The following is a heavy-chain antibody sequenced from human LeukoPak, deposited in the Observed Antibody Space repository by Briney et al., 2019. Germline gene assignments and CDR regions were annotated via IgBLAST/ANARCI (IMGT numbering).Heavy chain of an antibody. CDR2: INHSGST. CDR3: ARGGDGYNLDWFDP. D-gene: IGHD5-24*01. V-gene: IGHV4-34*01. J-gene: IGHJ5*02. Sequence: PSETLSLTCAVYGGSFSGYYWSWIRQPPGKGLGWIGEINHSGSTNYNPSLKSRVTISVDTSKNQFSLKLSSVTAADTAVYYCARGGDGYNLDWFDPWGQGTLVTVSS. CDR1: GGSFSGYY.